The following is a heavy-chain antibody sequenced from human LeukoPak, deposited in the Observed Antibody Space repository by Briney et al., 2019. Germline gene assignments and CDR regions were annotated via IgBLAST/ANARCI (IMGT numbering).Heavy chain of an antibody. D-gene: IGHD3-22*01. CDR1: GFTFSDYY. V-gene: IGHV3-11*01. Sequence: PGGSLRLSCAASGFTFSDYYMSWIRQAPGKGLEWVSYISSSGSTIYYADSVKGRFTISRDNAKNSLYLQMNSLRAEDTAFYYCARDSHYYDSSGQFNDYWGQGTLVTVSS. CDR3: ARDSHYYDSSGQFNDY. CDR2: ISSSGSTI. J-gene: IGHJ4*02.